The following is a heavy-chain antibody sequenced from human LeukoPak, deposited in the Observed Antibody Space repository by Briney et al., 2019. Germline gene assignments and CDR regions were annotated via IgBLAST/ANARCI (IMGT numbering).Heavy chain of an antibody. CDR1: GFTFSSYG. Sequence: GGSLRLSCAASGFTFSSYGMHWVRKAPGKGLEWVAVIWYDGSNKYYADSVKGRFTISRDNSKNTLYLQMNSLRAEDTAVYYCARDRHSSYYYGMDVWGQGTAVTVSS. CDR2: IWYDGSNK. CDR3: ARDRHSSYYYGMDV. V-gene: IGHV3-33*01. J-gene: IGHJ6*02.